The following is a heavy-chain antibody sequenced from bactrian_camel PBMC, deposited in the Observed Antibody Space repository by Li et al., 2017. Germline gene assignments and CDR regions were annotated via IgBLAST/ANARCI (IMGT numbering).Heavy chain of an antibody. J-gene: IGHJ4*01. CDR1: GFTFSSYS. CDR3: AAEIYCGGPQISP. CDR2: INSGRGIT. D-gene: IGHD7*01. V-gene: IGHV3S31*01. Sequence: VQLVESGGGLVQPGGSLRHSCAASGFTFSSYSMSWVRQAPGKGPEWVSVINSGRGITYYADAVKGRFTISRDNSKNTLNLQMDSLKYEDTAMYYCAAEIYCGGPQISPWGQGTQVTVS.